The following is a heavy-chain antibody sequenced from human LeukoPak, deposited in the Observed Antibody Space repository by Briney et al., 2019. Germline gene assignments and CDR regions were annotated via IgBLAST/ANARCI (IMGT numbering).Heavy chain of an antibody. CDR3: EIPSDYDILTGYYKAVDY. Sequence: ASVKVSCKASGYTFTGYYMHWVRQAPGQGLEWMGRINPNSGGTNYAQKFQGRVTMTRDTSISTAYMELSRLRSDDTAVYYCEIPSDYDILTGYYKAVDYWGQGTLVTVSS. CDR1: GYTFTGYY. D-gene: IGHD3-9*01. J-gene: IGHJ4*02. V-gene: IGHV1-2*06. CDR2: INPNSGGT.